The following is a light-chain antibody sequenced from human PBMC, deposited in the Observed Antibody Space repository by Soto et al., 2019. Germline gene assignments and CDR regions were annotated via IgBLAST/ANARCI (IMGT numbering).Light chain of an antibody. CDR2: GAS. CDR3: QQYKNWPT. J-gene: IGKJ2*01. V-gene: IGKV3-15*01. CDR1: QSVSIN. Sequence: EILIRQSPATLSVSPGERATLSCRASQSVSINLAWYQQKPGQPPRLLIYGASTRATDVPARFSGSGSGTEFTLTISSLQSEDFAVYYCQQYKNWPTFGQGTKVDI.